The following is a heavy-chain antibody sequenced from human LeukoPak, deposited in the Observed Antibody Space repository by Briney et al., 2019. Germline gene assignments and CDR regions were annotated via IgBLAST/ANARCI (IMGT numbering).Heavy chain of an antibody. J-gene: IGHJ6*04. Sequence: ASVRVSCKASGYTFTSYGISWGRQAPGQGLGWMGWISAYNGNTNTAQKPQGRVIMTSDTSTSTAYKELRSLRSDDTAVYYCARQEYYYYGKDVWGKGTTVAVSS. CDR3: ARQEYYYYGKDV. CDR2: ISAYNGNT. CDR1: GYTFTSYG. V-gene: IGHV1-18*01.